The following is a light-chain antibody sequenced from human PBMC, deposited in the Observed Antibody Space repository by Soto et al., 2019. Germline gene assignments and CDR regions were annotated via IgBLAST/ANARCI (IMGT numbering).Light chain of an antibody. CDR3: QQYSPYSART. J-gene: IGKJ1*01. Sequence: DMQMTQSPSTLSASVGDRVTVTSRASQNIGSWVAWYQQKPGKAPNLLIYKASTLENGVPSRFSGTGSGTEFTLTISSLQPDDFATYYCQQYSPYSARTFGQGTKVEVK. CDR2: KAS. V-gene: IGKV1-5*03. CDR1: QNIGSW.